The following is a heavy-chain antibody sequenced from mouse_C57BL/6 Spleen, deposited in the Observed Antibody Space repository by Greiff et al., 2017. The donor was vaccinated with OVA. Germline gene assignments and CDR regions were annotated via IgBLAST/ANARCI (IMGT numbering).Heavy chain of an antibody. CDR3: AKTTVVAPDY. Sequence: VQLQESGAELMKPGASVKLSCKATGYTFTGYWIEWVKQRPGHGLEWIGEILPGSVSTNYNEKFKGKATFTADTSSNTAYMQLSSLTTEDSAIYYCAKTTVVAPDYWGQGTTLTVSS. J-gene: IGHJ2*01. D-gene: IGHD1-1*01. V-gene: IGHV1-9*01. CDR2: ILPGSVST. CDR1: GYTFTGYW.